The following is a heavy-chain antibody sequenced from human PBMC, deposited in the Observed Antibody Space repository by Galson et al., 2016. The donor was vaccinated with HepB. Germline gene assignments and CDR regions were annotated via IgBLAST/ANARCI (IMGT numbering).Heavy chain of an antibody. V-gene: IGHV3-33*01. CDR1: GFTFSTYG. J-gene: IGHJ6*03. CDR2: IWYDGSNK. CDR3: ARDGAGSNSWYKIVGYYYYMDV. D-gene: IGHD2-2*01. Sequence: SLRLSCAASGFTFSTYGMHWVRQAPGKGLEWVALIWYDGSNKYYADSVKGRFTISRDNSKNTLYLQMNSLRAEDTAVYYCARDGAGSNSWYKIVGYYYYMDVWGKGTTVTVSS.